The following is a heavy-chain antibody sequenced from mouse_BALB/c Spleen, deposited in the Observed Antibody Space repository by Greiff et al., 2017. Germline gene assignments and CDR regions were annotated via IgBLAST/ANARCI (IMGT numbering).Heavy chain of an antibody. CDR2: ISYSGST. J-gene: IGHJ4*01. V-gene: IGHV3-2*02. CDR3: ARPITTGAMDY. Sequence: VQLQQSGPSLVKPSQSLSLTCTVTGYSITSDYAWNWIRQFPGNKLEWMGYISYSGSTSYNPSLKSRISITRDTSKNQFFLQLNSVTTEDTATYYCARPITTGAMDYWGQGTSVTVSS. CDR1: GYSITSDYA. D-gene: IGHD1-1*01.